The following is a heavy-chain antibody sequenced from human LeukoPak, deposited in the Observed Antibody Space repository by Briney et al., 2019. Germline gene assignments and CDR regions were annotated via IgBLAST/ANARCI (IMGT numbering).Heavy chain of an antibody. CDR2: INHSGST. J-gene: IGHJ6*03. CDR1: GGSFSGYY. CDR3: ARTGGYPTHYYYYYMDV. Sequence: SETLSLTCAVYGGSFSGYYWSWIRQPPGKGLEWIGEINHSGSTNYNPSLKSRVTISVDTSKNQFSLKLSSVTAADTAVYYCARTGGYPTHYYYYYMDVWGKGTTVTVSS. D-gene: IGHD5-12*01. V-gene: IGHV4-34*01.